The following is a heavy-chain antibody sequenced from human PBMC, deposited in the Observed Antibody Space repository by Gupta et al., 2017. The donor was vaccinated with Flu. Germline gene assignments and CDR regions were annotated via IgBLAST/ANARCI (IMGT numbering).Heavy chain of an antibody. CDR1: GFTFSSYV. Sequence: EVQLLESGGGLVQPGGSLRLSCAASGFTFSSYVMTWFRQAPGKGLEWVSVISGSGGSTYYADSVKGRFTISRDNSKNTLYLQMNSLRAEDTAVYYCAKDRGTYYAYFGLDVWGRGTTVTVSS. CDR2: ISGSGGST. CDR3: AKDRGTYYAYFGLDV. J-gene: IGHJ6*02. V-gene: IGHV3-23*01. D-gene: IGHD3-10*01.